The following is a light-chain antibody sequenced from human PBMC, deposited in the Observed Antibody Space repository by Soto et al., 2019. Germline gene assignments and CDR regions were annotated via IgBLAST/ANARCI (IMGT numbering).Light chain of an antibody. CDR2: AAS. J-gene: IGKJ5*01. V-gene: IGKV3-20*01. CDR3: QQYGYSPIT. CDR1: QSVSSSH. Sequence: IVLTQSPGTLSFSPVERETLSCMSSQSVSSSHLAWYKHKPGPAPRILSYAASSRATGSPDRCSGGGSGTDFTLTISRLQPEDFAVYYCQQYGYSPITFGQGTRLEIK.